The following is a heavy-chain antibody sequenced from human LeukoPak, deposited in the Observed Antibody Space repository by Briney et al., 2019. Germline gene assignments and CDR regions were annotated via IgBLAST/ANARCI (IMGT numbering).Heavy chain of an antibody. J-gene: IGHJ4*02. CDR2: IYSGGST. CDR3: ASLVFGPGATDY. CDR1: GFTVSSNY. V-gene: IGHV3-53*01. D-gene: IGHD1-26*01. Sequence: GGSLRLSCAASGFTVSSNYMSWVRQAPGKGLEWVSVIYSGGSTYYADSVRGRFTISRDNAKNSLYLQMNSLRAEDTAVYYCASLVFGPGATDYWGQGTLVTVSS.